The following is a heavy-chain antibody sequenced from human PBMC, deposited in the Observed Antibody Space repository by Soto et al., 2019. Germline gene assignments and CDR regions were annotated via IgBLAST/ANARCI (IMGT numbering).Heavy chain of an antibody. V-gene: IGHV4-4*07. CDR2: IHSSGST. J-gene: IGHJ5*02. CDR3: ARYQGVAAAGLTWLDP. Sequence: QVKLLASGPGLVKASETLSLTCTVPGASMNSYYWSWIRQPAGTGLEWIGHIHSSGSTNYNPSLKSRVTMSVDTPKNQFSLRLMSLTAAHTAVYYCARYQGVAAAGLTWLDPWGQGPLVTFSS. CDR1: GASMNSYY. D-gene: IGHD6-13*01.